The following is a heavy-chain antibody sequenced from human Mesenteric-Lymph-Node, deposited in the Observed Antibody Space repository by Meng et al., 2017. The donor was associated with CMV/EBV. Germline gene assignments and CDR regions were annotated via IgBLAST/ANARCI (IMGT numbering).Heavy chain of an antibody. CDR2: IYPGDSDT. CDR3: ARLWFGELLSPGGFDY. Sequence: YSFTSYWIGWVRQMPGKGLEWMGIIYPGDSDTSYSPSFQGQVTISADKSISTAYLQWSSLKASDTAMYYCARLWFGELLSPGGFDYWGQGTLVTVSS. D-gene: IGHD3-10*01. V-gene: IGHV5-51*01. CDR1: YSFTSYW. J-gene: IGHJ4*02.